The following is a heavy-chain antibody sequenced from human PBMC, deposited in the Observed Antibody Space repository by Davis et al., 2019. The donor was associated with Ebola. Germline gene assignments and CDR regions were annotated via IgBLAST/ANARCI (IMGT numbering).Heavy chain of an antibody. Sequence: SVKVSCKTSGGTFSSFAISWVRQAPGQGPEWMGGIIPMFRSANYAEKFQGRLTITADDSTRTAYMELSSLKPEDTAVYYCTSNRYGIVAVAYWGQGTLVTVSS. CDR2: IIPMFRSA. D-gene: IGHD5-18*01. CDR1: GGTFSSFA. CDR3: TSNRYGIVAVAY. J-gene: IGHJ4*02. V-gene: IGHV1-69*13.